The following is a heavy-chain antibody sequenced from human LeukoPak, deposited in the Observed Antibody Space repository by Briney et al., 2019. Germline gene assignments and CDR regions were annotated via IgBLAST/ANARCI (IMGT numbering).Heavy chain of an antibody. V-gene: IGHV3-53*01. CDR1: GFSVSSNY. CDR3: ARVLGHQLAFDF. CDR2: ISSGGST. D-gene: IGHD6-13*01. J-gene: IGHJ4*02. Sequence: GGSLRLSCAASGFSVSSNYMTWVRQAPGKGLEWVSFISSGGSTHYADSVKGRFTISRDNSKNTLYLQMNSLRAEDTAVYYCARVLGHQLAFDFWGQGNLVTVSS.